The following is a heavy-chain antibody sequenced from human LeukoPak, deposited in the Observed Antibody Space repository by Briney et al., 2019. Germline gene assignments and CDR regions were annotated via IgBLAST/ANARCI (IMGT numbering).Heavy chain of an antibody. D-gene: IGHD6-13*01. CDR2: ISCDGSNT. V-gene: IGHV3-30-3*01. CDR3: ARPQYSTSWYEGIDY. J-gene: IGHJ4*02. Sequence: GRSLRLSCAASGFTFSSYPMHWVRQAPGKGLEWVALISCDGSNTYYAGSVKGRFTISRDNSKNTLYLQMNSLRTEDTAVYYCARPQYSTSWYEGIDYWGQGNLVTVSS. CDR1: GFTFSSYP.